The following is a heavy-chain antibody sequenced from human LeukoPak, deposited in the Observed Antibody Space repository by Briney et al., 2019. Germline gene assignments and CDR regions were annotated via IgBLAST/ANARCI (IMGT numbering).Heavy chain of an antibody. D-gene: IGHD2-21*02. CDR2: ISYDGSNK. CDR3: ARDIDRSDIVVVTAIAFDY. CDR1: GFTFSSYA. J-gene: IGHJ4*02. Sequence: GGSLRLSCAASGFTFSSYAMHWVRQAPGKGLEWVAVISYDGSNKYYADSVKGRFTISRDNSKNTLYPQMNSLRAEDTAVYYCARDIDRSDIVVVTAIAFDYWGQGTLVTVSS. V-gene: IGHV3-30-3*01.